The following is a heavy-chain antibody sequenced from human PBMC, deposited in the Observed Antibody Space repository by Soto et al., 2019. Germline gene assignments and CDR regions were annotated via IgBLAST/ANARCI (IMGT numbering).Heavy chain of an antibody. CDR1: GFTFSSYA. Sequence: GGSLRLSCAASGFTFSSYAMHWVRQAPGKGLEWVAVISYDGSNKYYADSVKGRFTISRDNSKNTLYLQMNSLRAEDTAVYYCARDGPGGYSYGYSFDYWGQGTRVTVSS. CDR3: ARDGPGGYSYGYSFDY. J-gene: IGHJ4*02. CDR2: ISYDGSNK. V-gene: IGHV3-30-3*01. D-gene: IGHD5-18*01.